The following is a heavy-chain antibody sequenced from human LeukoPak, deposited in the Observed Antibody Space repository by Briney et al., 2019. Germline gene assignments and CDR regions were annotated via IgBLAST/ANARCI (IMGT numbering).Heavy chain of an antibody. CDR3: AREFWAAGNDFDY. D-gene: IGHD6-13*01. CDR1: GYTFTSYA. J-gene: IGHJ4*02. Sequence: GASVKVSCKASGYTFTSYAMNWVRQAPGQGLEWMGWINTNTGNPTYAQGFTGRFVFSLDTSVSTAYLQISSLKAEDTAVYYCAREFWAAGNDFDYWGREPWSPSPQ. CDR2: INTNTGNP. V-gene: IGHV7-4-1*02.